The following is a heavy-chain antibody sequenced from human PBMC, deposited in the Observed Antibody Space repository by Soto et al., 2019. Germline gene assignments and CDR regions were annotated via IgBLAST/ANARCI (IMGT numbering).Heavy chain of an antibody. D-gene: IGHD3-10*02. CDR1: GFTFGSYE. CDR3: ARASVVPYVRAFDY. V-gene: IGHV3-48*03. J-gene: IGHJ4*02. Sequence: GSLRLACAASGFTFGSYEMNWVRQAPGKGREWVSYIGYSGSTKGYAGSVKGRLTISRDNGKNSLYLQMSSLRAEDTAVYYCARASVVPYVRAFDYWGQGILVTVSS. CDR2: IGYSGSTK.